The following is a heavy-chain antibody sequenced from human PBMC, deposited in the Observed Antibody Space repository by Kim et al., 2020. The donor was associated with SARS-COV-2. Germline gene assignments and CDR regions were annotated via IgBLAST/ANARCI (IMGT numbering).Heavy chain of an antibody. CDR2: ISYDGRKK. J-gene: IGHJ6*02. Sequence: GGSLRLSCAASGFNFNNYGMHWVRLAPGKGLEWVALISYDGRKKYYADSLKGRFTISRDSSKNTLYLQMNSLRPEDTAVYFCAKDNSFFMSTFGGESGGMDRWGQVTTVTVSS. CDR1: GFNFNNYG. D-gene: IGHD3-16*01. V-gene: IGHV3-30*18. CDR3: AKDNSFFMSTFGGESGGMDR.